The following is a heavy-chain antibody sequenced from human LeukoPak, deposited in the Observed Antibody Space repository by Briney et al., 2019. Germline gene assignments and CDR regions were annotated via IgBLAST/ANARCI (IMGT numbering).Heavy chain of an antibody. D-gene: IGHD3-22*01. Sequence: SETLSLTCTVSGGSISSYYWSWVRQPPGKGLEWIGYIYYSGSTNYNPSLKSRVTISVDTSKNQFSLKLSSVTAADTAVYYCARASYYDSSGYYWYFDLWGRGTLVTVSS. CDR1: GGSISSYY. V-gene: IGHV4-59*01. CDR3: ARASYYDSSGYYWYFDL. J-gene: IGHJ2*01. CDR2: IYYSGST.